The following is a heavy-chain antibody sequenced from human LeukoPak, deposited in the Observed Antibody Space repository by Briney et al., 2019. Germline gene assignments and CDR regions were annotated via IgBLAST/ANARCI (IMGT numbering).Heavy chain of an antibody. V-gene: IGHV3-9*03. CDR1: GFTFDDYA. CDR3: VKGSGSTNWYYFDC. Sequence: GRSLRLSCAASGFTFDDYATHWVRQVPGKGLEWVSGISWNSGDMAYADSVRGRFTISRNNAKNSLYLQMNSLRGDDMAFYYCVKGSGSTNWYYFDCWGQGTRVTVSS. CDR2: ISWNSGDM. D-gene: IGHD6-13*01. J-gene: IGHJ4*02.